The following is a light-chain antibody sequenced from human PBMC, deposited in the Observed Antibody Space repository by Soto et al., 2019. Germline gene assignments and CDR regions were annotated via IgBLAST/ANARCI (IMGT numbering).Light chain of an antibody. CDR2: EVS. CDR1: SSDVGSYNL. CDR3: CSYAGSSTFYVV. J-gene: IGLJ2*01. V-gene: IGLV2-23*02. Sequence: QSVLTQPASVSGSPGPSITISCTGTSSDVGSYNLVSWYQQHPGKAPKLMIYEVSKRPSGVSNRFSGSKSGNTASLTISGLQAEDEADYYCCSYAGSSTFYVVFGGGTKLTVL.